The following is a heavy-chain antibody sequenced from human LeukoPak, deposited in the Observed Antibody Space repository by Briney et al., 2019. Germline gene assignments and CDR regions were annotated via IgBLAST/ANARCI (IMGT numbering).Heavy chain of an antibody. D-gene: IGHD6-19*01. J-gene: IGHJ4*02. CDR1: GDSISNYY. Sequence: PSETLSLTCTVSGDSISNYYWSWIRQPPEKGLEWIGYIYYSGSTNYNPSLKSRVTISVDTSKNQFSLKVNSVTAADTAVYYCARAIAVAGRGGYFDNWGQGTLVTVSS. CDR3: ARAIAVAGRGGYFDN. CDR2: IYYSGST. V-gene: IGHV4-59*01.